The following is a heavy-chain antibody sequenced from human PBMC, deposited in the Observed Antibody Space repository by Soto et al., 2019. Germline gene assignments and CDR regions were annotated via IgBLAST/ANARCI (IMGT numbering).Heavy chain of an antibody. J-gene: IGHJ6*02. D-gene: IGHD3-9*01. CDR3: ARDRLSPYDSLAGHRFYGMEV. V-gene: IGHV3-48*03. Sequence: GGSLRLSCPASGFTFSTYEMNWVRQAPGKGLEWISYISSSSVSTIYYEDSVRGRFTISRDNAKNSLFLQMNDLRAEDTAVYYCARDRLSPYDSLAGHRFYGMEVWGQGTTVTVSS. CDR1: GFTFSTYE. CDR2: ISSSSVSTI.